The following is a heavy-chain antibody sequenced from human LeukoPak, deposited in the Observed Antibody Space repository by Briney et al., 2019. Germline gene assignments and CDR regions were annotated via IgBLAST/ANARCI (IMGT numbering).Heavy chain of an antibody. J-gene: IGHJ4*02. CDR3: ARDGEYGTGSYYRGCFDY. V-gene: IGHV1-2*02. Sequence: ASVKVSYKASGYSFTAFYIHWVRQAPGQGLEWMGWIHPRSGETNYAYKFRGRVTMTRDTSISTTYMDLGSLGSDDTAVYYCARDGEYGTGSYYRGCFDYWGQGTLVTVSS. D-gene: IGHD3-10*01. CDR1: GYSFTAFY. CDR2: IHPRSGET.